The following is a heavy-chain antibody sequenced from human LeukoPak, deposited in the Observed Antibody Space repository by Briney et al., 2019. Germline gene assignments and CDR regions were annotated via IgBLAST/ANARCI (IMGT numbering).Heavy chain of an antibody. D-gene: IGHD3-10*01. J-gene: IGHJ4*02. Sequence: ASVKVSCKASGYTFTSYDINWVRQATGQGLEWMGWMNPNSGNTAYAQKFQGRVTITRNTSISTAYMELSSLRSEDTAIYYCARSCNYGSRPFFDYWGQGTLVTVSS. V-gene: IGHV1-8*03. CDR2: MNPNSGNT. CDR1: GYTFTSYD. CDR3: ARSCNYGSRPFFDY.